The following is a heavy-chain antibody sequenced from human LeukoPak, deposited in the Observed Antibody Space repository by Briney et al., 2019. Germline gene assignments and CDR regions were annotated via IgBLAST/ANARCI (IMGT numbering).Heavy chain of an antibody. CDR1: GYNFGSHW. V-gene: IGHV5-51*01. J-gene: IGHJ4*02. CDR3: ARTVKQTFFFEH. Sequence: GESLKISCQGSGYNFGSHWIGWVRQMPGKGLEWIGIIYPGDSEIRLTPSFQGQVTLSVDNSINTAYLQWSGLKASDAAMFYCARTVKQTFFFEHWGQGTPVSVSS. D-gene: IGHD3-10*01. CDR2: IYPGDSEI.